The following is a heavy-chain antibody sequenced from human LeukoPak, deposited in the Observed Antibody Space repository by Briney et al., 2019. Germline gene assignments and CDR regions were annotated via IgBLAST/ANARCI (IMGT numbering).Heavy chain of an antibody. V-gene: IGHV3-7*03. Sequence: GGSLRLSCAASGFTFSSYWMNWARQAPGKGLEWVASINHNGNVSYYVDSVKGRFTISRNNAKNSLYLQMSNLRAEDTAVYFCARGGGLDVWGQGATVTVSS. D-gene: IGHD3-16*01. CDR1: GFTFSSYW. J-gene: IGHJ6*02. CDR3: ARGGGLDV. CDR2: INHNGNVS.